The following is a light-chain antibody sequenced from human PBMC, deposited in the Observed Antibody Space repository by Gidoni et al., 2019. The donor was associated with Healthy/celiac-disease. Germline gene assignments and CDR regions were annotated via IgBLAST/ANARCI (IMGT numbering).Light chain of an antibody. Sequence: VLTRCSGTLPLSSGERATLSCRASQSVSSSYLAWYQQKPGQAPRLLIYGASSSATGIPDRFSGSGSGTDFTLTISRLEPEDFAVYYCQQYGSSPWTFGQGTKVEIE. V-gene: IGKV3-20*01. CDR3: QQYGSSPWT. CDR2: GAS. CDR1: QSVSSSY. J-gene: IGKJ1*01.